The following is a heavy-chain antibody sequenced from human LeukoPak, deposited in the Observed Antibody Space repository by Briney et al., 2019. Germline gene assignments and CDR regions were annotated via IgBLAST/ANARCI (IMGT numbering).Heavy chain of an antibody. V-gene: IGHV4-34*01. CDR3: ARALPVLIAVTVNPPYWFDP. J-gene: IGHJ5*02. D-gene: IGHD6-19*01. Sequence: PSETLSLTCAVYGGSFSGYYWSWIRQPPGKGLEWIGEINHSGSTNYNPSLKSRVTISVDTSKNQFSLKLSSVTAADTAVYYCARALPVLIAVTVNPPYWFDPWGQGTLVTVSS. CDR2: INHSGST. CDR1: GGSFSGYY.